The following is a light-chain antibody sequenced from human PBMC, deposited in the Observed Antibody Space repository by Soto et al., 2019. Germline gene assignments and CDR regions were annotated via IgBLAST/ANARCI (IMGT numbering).Light chain of an antibody. CDR2: DSS. CDR3: QQYDNWPPIT. CDR1: QSISRG. J-gene: IGKJ5*01. Sequence: EIVMTQSPATLSVSPGERATLSCRASQSISRGVAWYQPKPGQAPSLLMHDSSTRATGIPARFSGSGSGTEFTLTISSLQSEDFAVYYCQQYDNWPPITFGQGTRLEIK. V-gene: IGKV3-15*01.